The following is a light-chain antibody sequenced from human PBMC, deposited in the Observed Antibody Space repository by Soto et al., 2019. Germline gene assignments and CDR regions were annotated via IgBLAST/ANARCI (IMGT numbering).Light chain of an antibody. J-gene: IGKJ1*01. CDR2: DAS. Sequence: EILLTQSPATLSLSPGERATLSCRASQGVSSYLAWYQQKPGQAPRLLIYDASNRATGIPARFSGSGSGTDFTLTISSLEPEDFAVYYCQQRSNWPPTWTFGQGTKVDI. CDR1: QGVSSY. CDR3: QQRSNWPPTWT. V-gene: IGKV3-11*01.